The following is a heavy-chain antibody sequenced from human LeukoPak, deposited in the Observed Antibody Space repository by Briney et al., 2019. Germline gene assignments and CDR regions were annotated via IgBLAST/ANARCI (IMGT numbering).Heavy chain of an antibody. CDR3: AGDNIENGDLDFLDS. D-gene: IGHD2-21*02. CDR1: GFTFSYYA. CDR2: ISTRSTYI. J-gene: IGHJ4*02. V-gene: IGHV3-21*01. Sequence: GGSLRLSCAASGFTFSYYAMNWVRQAPGKGLEWVSSISTRSTYIYYADSLKGRFTISRDNAKNSLYLQMNSLRAEDTAVYYCAGDNIENGDLDFLDSWGQGTLVTVSS.